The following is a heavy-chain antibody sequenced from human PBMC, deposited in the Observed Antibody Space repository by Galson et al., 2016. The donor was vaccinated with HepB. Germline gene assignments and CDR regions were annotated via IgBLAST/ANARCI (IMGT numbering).Heavy chain of an antibody. V-gene: IGHV3-33*01. J-gene: IGHJ4*02. CDR3: ARQYNNAWYGDY. CDR1: GFTFSSYG. D-gene: IGHD6-19*01. Sequence: SLRLSCAASGFTFSSYGMHWVRQAPGKGLDWVAVIWYDGSSKYYADSVKGRFTISRDNSKNTLYLQMNSLRVEDTAVYYCARQYNNAWYGDYWGQGTLVTVSS. CDR2: IWYDGSSK.